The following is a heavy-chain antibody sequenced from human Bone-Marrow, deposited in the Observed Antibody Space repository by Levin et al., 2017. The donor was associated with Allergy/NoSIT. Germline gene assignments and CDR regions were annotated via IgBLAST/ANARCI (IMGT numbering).Heavy chain of an antibody. CDR2: IYATGTYI. V-gene: IGHV3-21*01. J-gene: IGHJ4*02. CDR3: ARARGNDWYRDY. D-gene: IGHD3-9*01. Sequence: ETLSLTCAASGFPFSDYSMIWVRQAPGKGLEWVASIYATGTYIAYADSVKGRFTISRDSAKSLVFLQLNSLRGEDTAMYYCARARGNDWYRDYWGQGTLVTVSS. CDR1: GFPFSDYS.